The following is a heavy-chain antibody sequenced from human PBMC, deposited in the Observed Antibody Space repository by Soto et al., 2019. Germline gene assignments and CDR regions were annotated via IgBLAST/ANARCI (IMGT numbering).Heavy chain of an antibody. CDR1: GASLSSGGYF. D-gene: IGHD1-1*01. CDR3: ASAPYNADYYFDF. J-gene: IGHJ4*02. CDR2: IYYSGST. V-gene: IGHV4-31*03. Sequence: QVQLQESGPGLVKPSQTLSLTCSVSGASLSSGGYFWSWIRQHPGKGLEWIGYIYYSGSTYYNPSLKSRITISLDTSKSQFSLKLSSVTSADTAVYYCASAPYNADYYFDFWGQGTLVTVSS.